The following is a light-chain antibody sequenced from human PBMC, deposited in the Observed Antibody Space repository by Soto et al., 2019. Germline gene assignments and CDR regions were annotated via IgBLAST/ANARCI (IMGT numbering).Light chain of an antibody. J-gene: IGLJ3*02. CDR2: QVT. CDR3: NSFTSTHIGV. CDR1: SSDVGGYNF. V-gene: IGLV2-14*01. Sequence: QSALTQPASVSGSPGQSITISCTGSSSDVGGYNFVSWYQQHPGKAPKLIIYQVTHRPSGVSDRFSGSKSDNTASLTISGLQAEDEADYYCNSFTSTHIGVFGGGTKLTVL.